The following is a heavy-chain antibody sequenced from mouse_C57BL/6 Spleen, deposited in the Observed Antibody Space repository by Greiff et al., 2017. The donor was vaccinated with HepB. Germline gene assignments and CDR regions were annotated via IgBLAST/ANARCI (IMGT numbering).Heavy chain of an antibody. Sequence: EVKVEESEGGLVQPGSSMKLSCTASGFTFSDYYMAWVRQVPEKGLEWVANINYDGSSTYYLDSLKSRFIISRDNAKNILYLHMSSLKSEDTATYYCARDDGYYAMDYWGQGTSVTVSS. V-gene: IGHV5-16*01. D-gene: IGHD2-3*01. CDR2: INYDGSST. CDR3: ARDDGYYAMDY. CDR1: GFTFSDYY. J-gene: IGHJ4*01.